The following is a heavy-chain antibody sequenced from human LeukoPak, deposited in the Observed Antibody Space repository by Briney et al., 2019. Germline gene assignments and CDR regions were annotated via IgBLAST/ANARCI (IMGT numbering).Heavy chain of an antibody. V-gene: IGHV3-23*01. CDR2: ISGSPDNT. Sequence: PGGSLRLSCAASGFHFSNYAMYWVRQAPRRGLEWVSEISGSPDNTYYADSVKGRFAPSRDNSKNMLYLQMNSLRDDDTAGDYFARLVGVSHLDGWGPVAPVT. CDR1: GFHFSNYA. CDR3: ARLVGVSHLDG. J-gene: IGHJ5*02. D-gene: IGHD3-16*01.